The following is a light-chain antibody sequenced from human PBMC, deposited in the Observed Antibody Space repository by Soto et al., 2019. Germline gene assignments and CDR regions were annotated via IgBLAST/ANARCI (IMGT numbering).Light chain of an antibody. V-gene: IGKV1-5*03. J-gene: IGKJ1*01. Sequence: DIQMTQSPSTLSASVGDRVTITCRASQSISSWLAWYQQKPGKAPKLLIYKASSLESGVPSRVSGRGSGTEFTLTLSSLQPHDFATYYCQQYNSYPWTFGQGTKVEIK. CDR1: QSISSW. CDR2: KAS. CDR3: QQYNSYPWT.